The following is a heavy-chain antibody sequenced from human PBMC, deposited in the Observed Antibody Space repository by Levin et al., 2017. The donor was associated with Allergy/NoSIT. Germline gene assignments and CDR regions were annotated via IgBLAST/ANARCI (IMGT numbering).Heavy chain of an antibody. CDR3: AREGAGGDP. CDR1: GFTFSSYW. J-gene: IGHJ5*02. V-gene: IGHV3-74*01. Sequence: QAGGSLRLSCAASGFTFSSYWMHWVRQAPGKGLVWVSRINSDGSSTTYADSVKGRFTISRDNAKKTLYLQMNSLTGEDPAVYYCAREGAGGDPWGQGTLVTVSS. CDR2: INSDGSST. D-gene: IGHD3-10*01.